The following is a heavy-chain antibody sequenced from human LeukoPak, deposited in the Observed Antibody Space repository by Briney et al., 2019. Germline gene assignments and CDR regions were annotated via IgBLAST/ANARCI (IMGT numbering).Heavy chain of an antibody. V-gene: IGHV7-4-1*02. J-gene: IGHJ3*02. D-gene: IGHD3-10*01. Sequence: ASVNVSCKAPGYTFTSYAMNWVRQAPGQGLEWMGWINTNTGNPTYAQGFTGRFVFSLDTSVSTPYLQISSLKAEDTAVYYCARDRGTMVRGVRQSDRKTGAFDIWGQGTMVTVSS. CDR2: INTNTGNP. CDR3: ARDRGTMVRGVRQSDRKTGAFDI. CDR1: GYTFTSYA.